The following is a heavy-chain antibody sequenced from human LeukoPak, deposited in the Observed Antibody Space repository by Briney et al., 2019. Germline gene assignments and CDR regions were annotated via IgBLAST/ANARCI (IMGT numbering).Heavy chain of an antibody. CDR1: GGSISSYY. D-gene: IGHD3-16*02. CDR3: ARDWTTPYYVWGSYRDESYYYYMDV. V-gene: IGHV4-4*07. J-gene: IGHJ6*03. Sequence: SETLSLTCTVSGGSISSYYWSWIRQPAGKGLEWIGRIYTSGSTNYNPSLKSRVTMSVDTSKNQFSLKLSSVTAADTAVYYCARDWTTPYYVWGSYRDESYYYYMDVWGKGTTVTVSS. CDR2: IYTSGST.